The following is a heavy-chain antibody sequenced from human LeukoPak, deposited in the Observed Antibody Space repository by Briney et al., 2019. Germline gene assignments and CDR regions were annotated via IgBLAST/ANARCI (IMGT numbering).Heavy chain of an antibody. Sequence: GASVKVSCKASGYTFTSYGISWVRQAPGQGLEWMGWISAYNGNTNYAQKLQGRVTMTTDTSTSTAYMELRSLRSDDTAVYYCARERDCSGGSYYSSFFYWGQGTLVTVSS. D-gene: IGHD2-15*01. CDR1: GYTFTSYG. CDR3: ARERDCSGGSYYSSFFY. J-gene: IGHJ4*02. CDR2: ISAYNGNT. V-gene: IGHV1-18*01.